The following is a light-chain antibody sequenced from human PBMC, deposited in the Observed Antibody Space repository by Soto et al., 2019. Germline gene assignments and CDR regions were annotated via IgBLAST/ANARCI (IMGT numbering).Light chain of an antibody. CDR1: SSDVGAYKY. CDR2: EVR. V-gene: IGLV2-14*01. Sequence: QSALTQPRSVSGSPGQSVTISCTGTSSDVGAYKYVSWYQQHPGKAPKLMIYEVRNRPSGVSDRFSGSKSGKTASLTIFGLQAEDEADYYCSSYTTSTTQVFGGGTKLTVL. CDR3: SSYTTSTTQV. J-gene: IGLJ2*01.